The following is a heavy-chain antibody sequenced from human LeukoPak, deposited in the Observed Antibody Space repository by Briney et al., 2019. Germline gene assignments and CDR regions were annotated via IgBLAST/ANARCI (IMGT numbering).Heavy chain of an antibody. CDR3: ATTPPLGGDYVEYFDP. V-gene: IGHV4-39*01. D-gene: IGHD4-17*01. CDR1: GGSISSSSYY. Sequence: TSETLSLTCTVSGGSISSSSYYWGWIRQPPGKGLEWIGSIYYSGSTYYNPSLKSRVTISVDTSKNQFSLKLSSVTAADTAVYYCATTPPLGGDYVEYFDPWGQGTLVTVSS. J-gene: IGHJ5*02. CDR2: IYYSGST.